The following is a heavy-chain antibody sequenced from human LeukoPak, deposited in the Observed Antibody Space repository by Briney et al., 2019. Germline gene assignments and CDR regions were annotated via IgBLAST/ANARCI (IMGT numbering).Heavy chain of an antibody. CDR3: ARDKTYCSGGSCYRVDFDY. D-gene: IGHD2-15*01. J-gene: IGHJ4*02. V-gene: IGHV1-69*05. CDR1: GGAFSSYA. Sequence: SVKVSCKASGGAFSSYAISWVRQAPGQGLEWMGRIIPIFGTANYAQKFQGRVTITTDESTSTAYMELSSLRSEDTAVYYCARDKTYCSGGSCYRVDFDYWGQGTLVTVSS. CDR2: IIPIFGTA.